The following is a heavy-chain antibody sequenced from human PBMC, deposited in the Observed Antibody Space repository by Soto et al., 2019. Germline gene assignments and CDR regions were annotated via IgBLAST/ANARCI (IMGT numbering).Heavy chain of an antibody. CDR1: GYTFTRYY. D-gene: IGHD2-21*02. Sequence: GSVKVSCKTSGYTFTRYYMHWVRQAAGQGLEGMGIIDPSSGRTTFAQKFQGRVTMTRDTSTSTVSMEVSSLRSEDRAGYYCANPQPFGLSNYCFLNGIDLWGQGSRGAVYS. CDR2: IDPSSGRT. CDR3: ANPQPFGLSNYCFLNGIDL. J-gene: IGHJ6*01. V-gene: IGHV1-46*01.